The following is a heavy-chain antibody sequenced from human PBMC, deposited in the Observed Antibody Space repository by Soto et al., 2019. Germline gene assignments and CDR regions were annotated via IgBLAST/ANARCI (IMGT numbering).Heavy chain of an antibody. CDR1: GYTFPSYD. J-gene: IGHJ4*02. CDR2: MNPNSGNT. CDR3: ARGPSRRRYCGYSPYFDY. Sequence: QVPLVQSGAEVPTPGASVTVSCKASGYTFPSYDINWVRQATGQGLEWMGWMNPNSGNTGYAQKFQGRVTMTRNTSISTAYMELSSLRSEDTAVYYCARGPSRRRYCGYSPYFDYWGQGTLVTVSS. V-gene: IGHV1-8*01. D-gene: IGHD2-21*01.